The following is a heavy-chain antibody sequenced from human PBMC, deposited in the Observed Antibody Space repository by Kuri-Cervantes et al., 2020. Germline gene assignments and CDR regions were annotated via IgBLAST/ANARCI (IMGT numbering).Heavy chain of an antibody. J-gene: IGHJ6*03. D-gene: IGHD5-24*01. CDR3: AKGDYYYYYMDV. CDR1: GLTFSAYA. V-gene: IGHV3-23*01. CDR2: ISGIGGNR. Sequence: GESLKISCVASGLTFSAYAMSWVRQAPGKGLEWVSGISGIGGNRYYAESVKGRFTISRDNSKNTLYLQMDSLRAEDTAVYYCAKGDYYYYYMDVWGKGTTVTVSS.